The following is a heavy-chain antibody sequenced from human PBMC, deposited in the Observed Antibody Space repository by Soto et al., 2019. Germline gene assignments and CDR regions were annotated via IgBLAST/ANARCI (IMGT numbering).Heavy chain of an antibody. D-gene: IGHD5-12*01. CDR3: AKDLGGYRYYFVH. J-gene: IGHJ4*02. Sequence: GGSLRLSCAASGFTFSSYAMHWVRQAPGKGLEWVAVISYDGSNKYYADSVKGRFTISRDNSKNTLYLQMNSLRPEDTAVYYCAKDLGGYRYYFVHWGQGTLVTAPQ. CDR2: ISYDGSNK. V-gene: IGHV3-30-3*01. CDR1: GFTFSSYA.